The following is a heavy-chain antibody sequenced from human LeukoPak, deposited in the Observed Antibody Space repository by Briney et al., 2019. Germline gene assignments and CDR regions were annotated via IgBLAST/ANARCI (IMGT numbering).Heavy chain of an antibody. CDR2: IYYSGST. CDR3: ARGGYSSPNRMDY. D-gene: IGHD6-13*01. V-gene: IGHV4-59*01. J-gene: IGHJ4*02. Sequence: SETLSLTCTVSGGSISSYCWSWIRQPPGKGLEWIGYIYYSGSTNYNPSLKSRVTISVDTSKNQFSLKLSSVTAADTAVYYCARGGYSSPNRMDYWGQGTLVTVSS. CDR1: GGSISSYC.